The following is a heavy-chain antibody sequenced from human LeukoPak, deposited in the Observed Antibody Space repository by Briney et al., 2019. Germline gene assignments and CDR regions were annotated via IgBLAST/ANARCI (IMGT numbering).Heavy chain of an antibody. CDR1: GGSISSYY. CDR2: IYYSGST. Sequence: SETLSLTSTVSGGSISSYYWNWIRQPPGKGLEWIGYIYYSGSTNYNPSLKSQVTISVDTSKNQFSLNLSSVTAADTAVYYCARSYYSDSSGYYYLVYWGQGTLVTVSS. D-gene: IGHD3-22*01. CDR3: ARSYYSDSSGYYYLVY. J-gene: IGHJ4*02. V-gene: IGHV4-59*01.